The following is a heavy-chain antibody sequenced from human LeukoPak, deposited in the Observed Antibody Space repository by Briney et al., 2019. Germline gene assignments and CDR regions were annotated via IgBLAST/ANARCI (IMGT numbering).Heavy chain of an antibody. CDR2: ISYDGSNK. D-gene: IGHD6-19*01. CDR3: AKDATPVAEYYFDY. Sequence: GGSLRLSCAASGFTFSSYGMHWVRQAPGKGLEWVAVISYDGSNKYYADSVKGRFTISRDNSKNTLYLRMNSLRAEDTAVYYCAKDATPVAEYYFDYWGQGTLVTVSS. J-gene: IGHJ4*02. CDR1: GFTFSSYG. V-gene: IGHV3-30*18.